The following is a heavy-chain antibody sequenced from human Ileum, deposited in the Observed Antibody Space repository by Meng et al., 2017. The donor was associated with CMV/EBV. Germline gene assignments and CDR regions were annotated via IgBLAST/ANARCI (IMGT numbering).Heavy chain of an antibody. V-gene: IGHV3-30*02. D-gene: IGHD1-14*01. CDR3: AKDRPDILGLGP. CDR2: IRHDGVVK. CDR1: GFTFSSYD. J-gene: IGHJ5*02. Sequence: GESLKISCAASGFTFSSYDMHWVRQAPGKGLEWVAFIRHDGVVKYYAESVKGRFTVSRDNSKNTLYLEMNGLRDEDTAVYYCAKDRPDILGLGPWGQGTLVTVSS.